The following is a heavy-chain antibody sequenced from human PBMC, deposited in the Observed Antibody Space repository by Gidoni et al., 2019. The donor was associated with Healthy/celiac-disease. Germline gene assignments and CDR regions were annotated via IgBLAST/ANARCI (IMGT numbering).Heavy chain of an antibody. J-gene: IGHJ6*03. V-gene: IGHV1-8*01. D-gene: IGHD6-19*01. CDR2: MNPNSGNT. CDR1: GYTFTSYD. Sequence: QVQLVQSGAEVKKPGASVKVYCKASGYTFTSYDINWVRQATGQELEWMGWMNPNSGNTGYAQKFQGRVTMTRNTSISTAYMELSSLRSEDTAVYYCARGWGSSGWYRWDQYYYYYMDVWGKGTTVTVSS. CDR3: ARGWGSSGWYRWDQYYYYYMDV.